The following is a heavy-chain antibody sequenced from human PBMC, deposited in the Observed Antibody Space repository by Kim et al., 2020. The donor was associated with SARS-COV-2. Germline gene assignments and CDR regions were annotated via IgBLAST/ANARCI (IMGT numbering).Heavy chain of an antibody. CDR3: ARARGVRNKYGMDV. V-gene: IGHV4-34*01. J-gene: IGHJ6*02. CDR2: INHSGST. Sequence: SETLSLTCAVYGGSFSGYYWSWIRQPPGKGLEWIGEINHSGSTNYNPSLKSRVTISVDTSKNQFSLKLSSVTAADTAVYYCARARGVRNKYGMDVWGQGT. D-gene: IGHD2-8*01. CDR1: GGSFSGYY.